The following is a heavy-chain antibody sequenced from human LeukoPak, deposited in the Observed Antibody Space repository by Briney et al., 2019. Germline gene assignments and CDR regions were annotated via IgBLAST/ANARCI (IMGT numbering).Heavy chain of an antibody. CDR3: ATWGPSSGWGAYDY. V-gene: IGHV1-24*01. D-gene: IGHD6-19*01. CDR1: GYTLTELS. CDR2: FDPEDGET. Sequence: ASVKVSCKVSGYTLTELSMHWVRQAPGKGLEWMGGFDPEDGETIYAQTFQGRVTMTEDTSTDTAYMELSSLRSEDTAVYYCATWGPSSGWGAYDYWGQGTLVTVSS. J-gene: IGHJ4*02.